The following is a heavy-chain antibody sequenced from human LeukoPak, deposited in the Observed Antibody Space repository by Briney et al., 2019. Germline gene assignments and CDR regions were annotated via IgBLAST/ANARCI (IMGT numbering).Heavy chain of an antibody. D-gene: IGHD2-15*01. CDR2: IYTSGST. J-gene: IGHJ6*03. CDR3: ASVAYYYYYMDV. Sequence: NPSETRSLTCTVSGGSISSYYLSWIRQPAGMGLEWIGRIYTSGSTNYNPSLKSRVTMSVDTSKNQFSLKLSSVTAADTAVYYCASVAYYYYYMDVWGKGTTVTVSS. CDR1: GGSISSYY. V-gene: IGHV4-4*07.